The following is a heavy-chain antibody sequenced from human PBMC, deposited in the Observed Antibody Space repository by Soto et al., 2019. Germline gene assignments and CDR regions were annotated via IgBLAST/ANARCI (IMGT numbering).Heavy chain of an antibody. CDR1: GYTFTGYY. J-gene: IGHJ4*02. D-gene: IGHD3-22*01. Sequence: ASVKVSCKASGYTFTGYYMHWVRQAPGQGLEWMGWINPNSGGTNYAQKFQGWVTMTRDTSISTAYMELSRLRSDDTAVYYCAITYYYDSSGYTLDYWGQGTLVTVSS. CDR3: AITYYYDSSGYTLDY. CDR2: INPNSGGT. V-gene: IGHV1-2*04.